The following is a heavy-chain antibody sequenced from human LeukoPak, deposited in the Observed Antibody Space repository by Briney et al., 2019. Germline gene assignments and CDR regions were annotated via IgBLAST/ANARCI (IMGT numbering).Heavy chain of an antibody. V-gene: IGHV5-51*01. CDR1: GYSFTSYW. J-gene: IGHJ4*02. CDR2: IYPGDSDT. Sequence: PGESLKISCKGSGYSFTSYWIGWVRQMPGKCLEWMGIIYPGDSDTRYSPSFQGQVTISADKSISTAYLQWSSLKASDTAIYYCARHFSRADGHPDYWGQGTLVTVSS. D-gene: IGHD2-8*01. CDR3: ARHFSRADGHPDY.